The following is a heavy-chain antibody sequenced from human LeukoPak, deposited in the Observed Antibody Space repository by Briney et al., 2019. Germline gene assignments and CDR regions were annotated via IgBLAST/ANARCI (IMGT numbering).Heavy chain of an antibody. CDR2: IYYSGST. V-gene: IGHV4-59*01. D-gene: IGHD6-13*01. CDR3: AREAGYYYYMDV. J-gene: IGHJ6*03. Sequence: SETLSLTCTVSGGSIGSYYWSWIRQPPGKGLEWIGYIYYSGSTNYNPSLKSRVTISVDTSKNQFSLKLSSVTAADTAVYYCAREAGYYYYMDVWGKGTTVTVSS. CDR1: GGSIGSYY.